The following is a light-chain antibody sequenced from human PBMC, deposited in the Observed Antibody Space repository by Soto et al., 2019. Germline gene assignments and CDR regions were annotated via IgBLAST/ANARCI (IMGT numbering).Light chain of an antibody. V-gene: IGKV3-20*01. CDR2: GVS. CDR3: HQYGSSPFT. Sequence: EVVLTQSPGTLSLSPGERATLSCRASQSVSSSFLAWYQQRLGQAPRLLIHGVSNRATGIPDRFSGSESGTDFPLTITRLEREDFGLYFWHQYGSSPFTFGPGTQLEIK. J-gene: IGKJ3*01. CDR1: QSVSSSF.